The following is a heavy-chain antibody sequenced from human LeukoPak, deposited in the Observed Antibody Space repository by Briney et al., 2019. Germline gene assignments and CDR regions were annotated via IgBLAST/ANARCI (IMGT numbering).Heavy chain of an antibody. V-gene: IGHV1-46*01. CDR1: GYSFTSNY. J-gene: IGHJ4*02. CDR2: IYPRDGST. CDR3: ARGGYSYGIFDY. D-gene: IGHD5-18*01. Sequence: ASVKVSCKASGYSFTSNYIHWVRQAPGQGLEWMGMIYPRDGSTSYAQKFQGRVTVTRDTSTSTVYMELSSLRSEDTAVYYCARGGYSYGIFDYWGQGTLVTVSS.